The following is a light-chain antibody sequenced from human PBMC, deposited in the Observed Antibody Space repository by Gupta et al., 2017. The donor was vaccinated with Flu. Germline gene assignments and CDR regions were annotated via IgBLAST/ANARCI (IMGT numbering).Light chain of an antibody. CDR3: QQYHNWPRT. CDR1: ESVSNN. V-gene: IGKV3-15*01. CDR2: GAS. J-gene: IGKJ1*01. Sequence: PATLSVYPGERATLSCRASESVSNNLAWFQQKHGQAPRLLIFGASFRGTGVPDRFSGSGSGTEFTLTISGLQSEDFAVYYCQQYHNWPRTFGQGTRVDIK.